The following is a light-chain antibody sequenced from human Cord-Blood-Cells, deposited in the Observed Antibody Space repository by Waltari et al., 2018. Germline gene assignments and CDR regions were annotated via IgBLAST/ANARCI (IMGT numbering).Light chain of an antibody. V-gene: IGLV2-14*01. Sequence: QFALPQHASVSGSPGQSTTISCTGTSSNVGGYNYASWYQQHPGKAPKLMIYDVSNRPSGVSNRFSGSKSGNTASLTISGLQAEDEADYYCSSYTSSSTLVFGGGTKLTVL. CDR2: DVS. CDR3: SSYTSSSTLV. J-gene: IGLJ3*02. CDR1: SSNVGGYNY.